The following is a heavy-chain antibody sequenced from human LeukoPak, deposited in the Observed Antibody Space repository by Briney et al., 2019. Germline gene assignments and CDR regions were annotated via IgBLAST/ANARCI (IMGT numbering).Heavy chain of an antibody. CDR1: GGSFSGYY. CDR2: INHNGST. V-gene: IGHV4-34*01. D-gene: IGHD2-2*02. Sequence: SETLSLTCAVYGGSFSGYYWSWIRQPPGKGLEWIGEINHNGSTKYNPSLKSRVTISVDTSKNQFSLKLSSVTAADTAVYYCARGPTSGCSSTSCYTGWFDPWGQGTLVTVSS. CDR3: ARGPTSGCSSTSCYTGWFDP. J-gene: IGHJ5*02.